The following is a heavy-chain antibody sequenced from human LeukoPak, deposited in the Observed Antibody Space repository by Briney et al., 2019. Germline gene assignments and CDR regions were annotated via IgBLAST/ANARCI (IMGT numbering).Heavy chain of an antibody. CDR3: ARAAGRWLQLRILDY. J-gene: IGHJ4*02. V-gene: IGHV4-34*01. CDR2: INHSGST. Sequence: SETLSLTCAVYGGSFSGYYRSWIRQPPGKGLEGIGEINHSGSTNYNPSLKSRVTISVDTSKNQFSLKLSSVTAADTAVYYCARAAGRWLQLRILDYWGQGTLVTVSS. D-gene: IGHD5-24*01. CDR1: GGSFSGYY.